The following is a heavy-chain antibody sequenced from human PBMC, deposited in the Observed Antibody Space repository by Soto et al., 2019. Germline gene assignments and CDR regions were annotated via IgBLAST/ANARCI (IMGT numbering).Heavy chain of an antibody. CDR1: GVSISSGGYF. Sequence: SETLSLTCTVSGVSISSGGYFWSWIRQLPGKGLEWIGYIYYSGSTYYNPSLKSRVSISVEASMDQISLRLSSVTAADTAVYYCARNDYDSSPYLSRRQHALDIWGQGTMVTVSS. J-gene: IGHJ3*02. D-gene: IGHD3-22*01. V-gene: IGHV4-31*03. CDR3: ARNDYDSSPYLSRRQHALDI. CDR2: IYYSGST.